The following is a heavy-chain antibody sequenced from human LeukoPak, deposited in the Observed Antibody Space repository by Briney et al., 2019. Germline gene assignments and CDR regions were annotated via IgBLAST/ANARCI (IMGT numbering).Heavy chain of an antibody. CDR3: ARESRRRWLQFPYWYFDP. Sequence: PSETLSLTCTVSGGSISSYYWSWIRQPPGKGLEWIGEINHSGSTNYNPSLKSRVTISVDTSKNQFSLKLSSVTAADTAVYYCARESRRRWLQFPYWYFDPWGRGTLVTVSS. D-gene: IGHD5-24*01. V-gene: IGHV4-34*01. CDR2: INHSGST. CDR1: GGSISSYY. J-gene: IGHJ2*01.